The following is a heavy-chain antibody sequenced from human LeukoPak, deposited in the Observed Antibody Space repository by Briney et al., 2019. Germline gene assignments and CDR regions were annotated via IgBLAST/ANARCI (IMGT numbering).Heavy chain of an antibody. J-gene: IGHJ4*02. CDR1: GFTFSSYE. V-gene: IGHV3-48*03. Sequence: GGSLRLSCAASGFTFSSYEMNWVRQAPGKGLEWVSYISSSGSTIYYADSVKGRFTISRDNAKNSLYLQMNSLRAEDTAVYYCAREMATSRGEGFDYWGQGTLVTVSS. D-gene: IGHD5-24*01. CDR2: ISSSGSTI. CDR3: AREMATSRGEGFDY.